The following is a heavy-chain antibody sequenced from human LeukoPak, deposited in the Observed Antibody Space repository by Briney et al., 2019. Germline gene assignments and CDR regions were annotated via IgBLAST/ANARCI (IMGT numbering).Heavy chain of an antibody. Sequence: SETLSLTCAVYGGSFSGYYWSWIRQPPGKGLEWIGEINHSGSTNYNPSLKSRVTISVDTSKNQFSLKLSSVTAADTAVNYCARGVAAAGHAFDIWGQGTMVTVSS. CDR3: ARGVAAAGHAFDI. V-gene: IGHV4-34*01. J-gene: IGHJ3*02. CDR2: INHSGST. D-gene: IGHD6-13*01. CDR1: GGSFSGYY.